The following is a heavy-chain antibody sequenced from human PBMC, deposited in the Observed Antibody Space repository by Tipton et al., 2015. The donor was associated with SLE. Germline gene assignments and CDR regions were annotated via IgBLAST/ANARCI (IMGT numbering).Heavy chain of an antibody. CDR2: IWYDGSKT. V-gene: IGHV3-33*03. D-gene: IGHD3-10*01. J-gene: IGHJ6*02. Sequence: SLRLSCAASGFNFGSYAMHWVRQAPGKGLEWVAVIWYDGSKTYYGESVKGRFTVSRDNSENTLALQMNSLRVEDSTVYYCAKDSRGGRYYGMDVWGQGTTVTVAS. CDR1: GFNFGSYA. CDR3: AKDSRGGRYYGMDV.